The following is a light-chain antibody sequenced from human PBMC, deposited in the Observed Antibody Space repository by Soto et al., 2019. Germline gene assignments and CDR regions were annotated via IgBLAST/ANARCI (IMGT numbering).Light chain of an antibody. CDR2: GAS. CDR3: QQYGNVPRT. CDR1: QSINNNF. J-gene: IGKJ1*01. Sequence: EIVLTQSPGTLSLSPGERATLSCRASQSINNNFLAWYQQRPGQAPRLLIYGASTRAAGIPDRFSGSGSGRDFTLTVSRLEPEDFAVFYCQQYGNVPRTFGQGTRGEV. V-gene: IGKV3-20*01.